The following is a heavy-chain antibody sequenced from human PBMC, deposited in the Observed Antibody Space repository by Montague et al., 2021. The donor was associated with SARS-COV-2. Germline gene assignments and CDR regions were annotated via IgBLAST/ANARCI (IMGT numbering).Heavy chain of an antibody. CDR2: IYYSGST. J-gene: IGHJ3*02. Sequence: SETLSLTCTVSGGSISSNYWSWIRQPPGKGLEWIGYIYYSGSTNXNPSLKSRVTISVETSKNQFYLKLSSVTAADTAVYYCAREVRYYYDSSGPGAFDIWGQGTMVTVSS. CDR3: AREVRYYYDSSGPGAFDI. CDR1: GGSISSNY. D-gene: IGHD3-22*01. V-gene: IGHV4-59*01.